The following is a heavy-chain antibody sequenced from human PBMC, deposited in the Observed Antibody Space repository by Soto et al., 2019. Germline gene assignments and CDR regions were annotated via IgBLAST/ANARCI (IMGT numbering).Heavy chain of an antibody. CDR3: AGGVVPAAMAVYYYGMDV. CDR2: IIPIFGTA. Sequence: QVQLVQSGAEVKKPGSSVKVSCKASGGTFSSYAISWVRQAPGQGLEWMGGIIPIFGTANYAQKFQGRVTITADKSTSTAYMELSSLRSEDTVVYYCAGGVVPAAMAVYYYGMDVWGQGTTVTVSS. CDR1: GGTFSSYA. J-gene: IGHJ6*02. D-gene: IGHD2-2*01. V-gene: IGHV1-69*06.